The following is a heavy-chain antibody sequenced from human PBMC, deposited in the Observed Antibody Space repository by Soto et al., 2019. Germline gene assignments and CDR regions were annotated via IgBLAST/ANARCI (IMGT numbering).Heavy chain of an antibody. J-gene: IGHJ4*02. CDR3: ARLLLRSPSPSRTMVRGVIHFDY. CDR1: GGSFSGYY. Sequence: SETLSLTCAVYGGSFSGYYWSWIRQPPGKGLEWIGEINHSGSTNYNPSLKSRVTISVDTSKNQFSLKLSSVTAADTAVYYCARLLLRSPSPSRTMVRGVIHFDYWGQGTLITVSS. D-gene: IGHD3-10*01. CDR2: INHSGST. V-gene: IGHV4-34*01.